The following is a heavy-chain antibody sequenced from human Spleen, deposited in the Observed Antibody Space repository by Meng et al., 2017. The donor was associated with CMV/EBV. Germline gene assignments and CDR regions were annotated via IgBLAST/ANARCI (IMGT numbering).Heavy chain of an antibody. J-gene: IGHJ4*02. V-gene: IGHV3-21*04. Sequence: GGSLRLSCAASGFTFSSYSMNWVRQAPGKGLEWVSSISSSSSYIYYADSVKGRFTISRDIAKKSLYLQMKSLRAEDTALYYCARGGTFDWNYEDYWGQGTLVTVSS. CDR3: ARGGTFDWNYEDY. CDR1: GFTFSSYS. D-gene: IGHD1-7*01. CDR2: ISSSSSYI.